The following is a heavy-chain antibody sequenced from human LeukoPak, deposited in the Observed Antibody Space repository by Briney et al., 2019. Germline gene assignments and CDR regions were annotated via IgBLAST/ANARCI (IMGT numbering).Heavy chain of an antibody. CDR2: IYYSGST. CDR1: GGSISSGDYY. J-gene: IGHJ5*02. D-gene: IGHD4-17*01. Sequence: SETLSLTCTVSGGSISSGDYYWSWIRQPPGKGLEWIGYIYYSGSTNYNPSLKSRVTISVDTSKNQFSLKLSSVTAADTAVYYCARDLAATVTSFGWFDPWGQGTLVTVSS. V-gene: IGHV4-61*08. CDR3: ARDLAATVTSFGWFDP.